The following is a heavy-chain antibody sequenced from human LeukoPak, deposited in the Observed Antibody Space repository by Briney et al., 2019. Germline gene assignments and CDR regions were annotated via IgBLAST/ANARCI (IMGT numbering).Heavy chain of an antibody. V-gene: IGHV4-34*01. Sequence: PSETLSLTCAVYGGSFSGYYWSWIRQPPGKGLEWIGEINHSGGTNYNPSLKSRVTISVDTSKNQFSLKLSSVTAADTAVYYCARPHSSGWFPNYYYYYYMDVWGKGTTVTISS. CDR2: INHSGGT. CDR3: ARPHSSGWFPNYYYYYYMDV. D-gene: IGHD6-19*01. J-gene: IGHJ6*03. CDR1: GGSFSGYY.